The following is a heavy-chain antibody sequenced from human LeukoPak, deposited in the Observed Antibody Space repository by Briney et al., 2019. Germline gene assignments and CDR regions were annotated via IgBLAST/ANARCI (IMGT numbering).Heavy chain of an antibody. Sequence: ASVKVSCKASGYTFTSYGITWVRLAPGQGLEWMGWISGYNANTNYAQKLQGRVTMTTDTSTSTAYMELRSLRSDDTAVYYCARDSLMGYSYAKTDYWGQGTLVTVSS. J-gene: IGHJ4*02. V-gene: IGHV1-18*01. CDR2: ISGYNANT. CDR3: ARDSLMGYSYAKTDY. CDR1: GYTFTSYG. D-gene: IGHD5-18*01.